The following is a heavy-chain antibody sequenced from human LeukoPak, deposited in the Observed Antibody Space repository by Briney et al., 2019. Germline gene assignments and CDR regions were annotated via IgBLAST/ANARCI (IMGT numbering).Heavy chain of an antibody. CDR2: ISGYNGNT. J-gene: IGHJ4*02. V-gene: IGHV1-18*01. CDR3: ARDPYSSATENYFDY. CDR1: GYTFTSYG. Sequence: VASVKVSCTASGYTFTSYGISWVRQAPGQGLEWMGWISGYNGNTNYAQKLQGRVTMTTDTSTSTAYMELRSLRSDDTAVYYCARDPYSSATENYFDYWGQGTLVTVSS. D-gene: IGHD6-25*01.